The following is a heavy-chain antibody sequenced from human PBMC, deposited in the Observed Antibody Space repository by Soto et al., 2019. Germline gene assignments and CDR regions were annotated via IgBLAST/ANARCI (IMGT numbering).Heavy chain of an antibody. J-gene: IGHJ4*02. CDR2: INHSGST. V-gene: IGHV4-39*07. Sequence: SETLSLICTVSGGSISSSSYYWGWIRQPPGKGLEWIGKINHSGSTNYNPSLKSRVTISVDTSKNQFSLKLSSVTAADTAVYYCARLPGYSGYHQTFGRGYFDYWGQGTLVTVSS. CDR1: GGSISSSSYY. D-gene: IGHD5-12*01. CDR3: ARLPGYSGYHQTFGRGYFDY.